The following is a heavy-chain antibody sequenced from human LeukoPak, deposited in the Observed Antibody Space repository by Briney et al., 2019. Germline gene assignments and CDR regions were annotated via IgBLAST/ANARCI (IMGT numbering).Heavy chain of an antibody. D-gene: IGHD6-13*01. CDR1: GYTFTSYG. J-gene: IGHJ3*02. Sequence: GASVKVSCKASGYTFTSYGISWVRQAPGQGLEWMGWISAYNGNTNYAQKLQGRVTMTTDTSTSTAYMELRSLRSDDTAVYYCARASRDRIAAAGTRGGLGAFDIWGQGTMVTVSS. V-gene: IGHV1-18*01. CDR2: ISAYNGNT. CDR3: ARASRDRIAAAGTRGGLGAFDI.